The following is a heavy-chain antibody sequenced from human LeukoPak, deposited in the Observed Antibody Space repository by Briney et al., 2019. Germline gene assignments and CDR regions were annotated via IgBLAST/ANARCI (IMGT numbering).Heavy chain of an antibody. D-gene: IGHD1-26*01. V-gene: IGHV3-23*01. CDR1: GFTFSNYA. CDR3: AREAPSGSFADY. CDR2: ISRSGGST. Sequence: GGSLRLSCAASGFTFSNYAMNWVRQAPGKGLEWVSSISRSGGSTFYADSVKGRFTISRDNSKNALFLQMNSLTEEDTAVYFCAREAPSGSFADYWGQGTLVTVSS. J-gene: IGHJ4*02.